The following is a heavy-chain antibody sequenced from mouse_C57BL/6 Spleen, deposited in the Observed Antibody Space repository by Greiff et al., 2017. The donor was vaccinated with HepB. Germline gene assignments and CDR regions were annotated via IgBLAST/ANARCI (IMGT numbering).Heavy chain of an antibody. CDR3: ARSDYSNEAWFAY. V-gene: IGHV1-7*01. Sequence: VQLQQSGAELAKPGASVKLSCKASGYTFTSYWMHWVKQRPGQGLEWIGYINPSSGYTKYNQKFKDKATLTADKSSSTAYMQLSSLTYEDSAVYYCARSDYSNEAWFAYWGQGTLVTVSA. CDR1: GYTFTSYW. J-gene: IGHJ3*01. CDR2: INPSSGYT. D-gene: IGHD2-5*01.